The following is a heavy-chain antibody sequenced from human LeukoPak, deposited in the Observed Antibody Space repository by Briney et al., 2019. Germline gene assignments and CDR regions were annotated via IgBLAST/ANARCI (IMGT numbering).Heavy chain of an antibody. CDR2: INWNGGST. CDR1: GFTFDDYG. D-gene: IGHD3-3*01. Sequence: GGSLRLSCAASGFTFDDYGTSWVRQAPGKGLEWVSGINWNGGSTGYADSVKGRFTISRDNAKNSLYLQMNSLRAEDTALYHCARDLEDFWSGSDAFDIWGQGTMVTVSS. CDR3: ARDLEDFWSGSDAFDI. V-gene: IGHV3-20*01. J-gene: IGHJ3*02.